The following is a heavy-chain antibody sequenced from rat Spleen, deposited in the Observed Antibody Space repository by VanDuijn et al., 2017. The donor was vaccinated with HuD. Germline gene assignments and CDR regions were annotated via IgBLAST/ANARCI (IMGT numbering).Heavy chain of an antibody. J-gene: IGHJ2*01. CDR3: TTGRYGYNGGSYFDY. D-gene: IGHD1-9*01. CDR1: GFTFSNYG. CDR2: ISPTGGGST. V-gene: IGHV5-19*01. Sequence: EVHLVESGGGLVQPGRSLKVSCAASGFTFSNYGMHWIRQAPTQGLEWVASISPTGGGSTYYRDSVKGRFTISRDNAKSTLYLQMDSLRSEDTATYYCTTGRYGYNGGSYFDYWGQGVMVTVSS.